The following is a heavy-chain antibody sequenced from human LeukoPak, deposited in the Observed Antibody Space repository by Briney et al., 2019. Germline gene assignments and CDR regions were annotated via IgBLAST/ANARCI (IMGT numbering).Heavy chain of an antibody. CDR1: DYSISSGYY. CDR3: ARDFYVSSVRGSWFDP. J-gene: IGHJ5*02. V-gene: IGHV4-38-2*02. Sequence: SETLSLTCTVSDYSISSGYYWGWIWQPPGKGLEWIGSIYHSGTTYYNPSLKSRVTISVDTSKNQFSLKLSSVTAADTAVYYCARDFYVSSVRGSWFDPWGQGTLVTVSS. CDR2: IYHSGTT. D-gene: IGHD3-10*01.